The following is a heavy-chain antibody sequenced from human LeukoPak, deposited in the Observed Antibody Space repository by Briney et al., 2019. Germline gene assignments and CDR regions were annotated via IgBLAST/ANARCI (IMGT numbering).Heavy chain of an antibody. Sequence: KPGGSLRLSCAASGFTFSSYSMNWVRQAPGKGLEWVSSISSSSSYIYYADSVKGRFTISRDNAKNSLYLQMNSLRAEDTAVYYCARGACSSTSCYTLGDAFDIWGQGTMVTVSS. CDR2: ISSSSSYI. J-gene: IGHJ3*02. CDR1: GFTFSSYS. V-gene: IGHV3-21*01. CDR3: ARGACSSTSCYTLGDAFDI. D-gene: IGHD2-2*02.